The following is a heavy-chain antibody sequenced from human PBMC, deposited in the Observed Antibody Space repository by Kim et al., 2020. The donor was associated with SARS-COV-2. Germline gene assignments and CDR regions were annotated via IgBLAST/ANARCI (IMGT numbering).Heavy chain of an antibody. Sequence: ASVKVSCKASGYTFTSYGISWVRQAPGQGLEWMGWISAYNGNTNYAQKLQGRVTMTTDTSTSTAYMELRSLRSDDTAVYYCARDRSRWDVTVTYTMTYYYYGMDVWGQGTTVTVSS. D-gene: IGHD4-17*01. CDR1: GYTFTSYG. J-gene: IGHJ6*02. V-gene: IGHV1-18*04. CDR2: ISAYNGNT. CDR3: ARDRSRWDVTVTYTMTYYYYGMDV.